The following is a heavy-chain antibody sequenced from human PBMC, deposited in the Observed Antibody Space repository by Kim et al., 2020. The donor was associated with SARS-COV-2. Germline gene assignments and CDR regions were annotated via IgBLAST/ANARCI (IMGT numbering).Heavy chain of an antibody. CDR2: IYYSGST. J-gene: IGHJ6*02. D-gene: IGHD1-26*01. CDR3: ARNSGSSLYYYGMDV. CDR1: GGSISSSSYY. V-gene: IGHV4-39*01. Sequence: SETLSLTCTVYGGSISSSSYYWGWIRQPPGKGLEWIGSIYYSGSTYYNPSLKSRVTISVDTSKNQFSLKLSSVTAADTAVYYCARNSGSSLYYYGMDVWGQGTTVTVSS.